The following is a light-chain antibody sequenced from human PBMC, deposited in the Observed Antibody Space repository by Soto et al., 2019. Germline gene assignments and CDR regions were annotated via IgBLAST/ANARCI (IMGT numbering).Light chain of an antibody. J-gene: IGLJ2*01. CDR2: DVS. CDR3: SSYTSSRTLV. CDR1: SSDVGGYNY. V-gene: IGLV2-14*01. Sequence: QSALTQPASVSGSPGQSITISCTGTSSDVGGYNYVSWYQQHPGKAPKLMICDVSNRPSGVSNRFSGSKSGNTASLTLSGLRAEDEADYYCSSYTSSRTLVFGGGTKLTVL.